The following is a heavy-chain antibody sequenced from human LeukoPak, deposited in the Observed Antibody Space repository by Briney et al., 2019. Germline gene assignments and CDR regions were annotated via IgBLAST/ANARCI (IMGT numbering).Heavy chain of an antibody. CDR3: ARFQSGTMLVN. Sequence: SETLSLTCAVYGGSFSGYYWSWIRQPAGKGLEWIGRIYTSGSTNYNPSLKSRVTMSVDTSENQFSLKLSSVTAADTAVYYCARFQSGTMLVNWGQGILVTV. D-gene: IGHD3-22*01. J-gene: IGHJ4*02. CDR2: IYTSGST. CDR1: GGSFSGYY. V-gene: IGHV4-59*10.